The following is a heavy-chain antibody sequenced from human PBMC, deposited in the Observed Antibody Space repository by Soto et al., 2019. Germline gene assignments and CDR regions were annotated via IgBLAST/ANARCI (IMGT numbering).Heavy chain of an antibody. CDR1: GGSISSYY. V-gene: IGHV4-59*01. J-gene: IGHJ3*02. CDR3: ARGMITFGGVTTDAFDI. Sequence: ASEALSLTCTVSGGSISSYYWSWIRQPPGKGLEWIGYIYYSGSTNYNPSLKSRVTISVDTSKNQFSLKLSSVTAADTAVYYCARGMITFGGVTTDAFDIWGQGTMVTVS. D-gene: IGHD3-16*01. CDR2: IYYSGST.